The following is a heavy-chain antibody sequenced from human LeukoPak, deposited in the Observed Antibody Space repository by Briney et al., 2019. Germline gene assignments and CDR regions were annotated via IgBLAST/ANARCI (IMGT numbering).Heavy chain of an antibody. J-gene: IGHJ3*02. CDR3: ARGSRDGYNWNGAFDI. CDR1: GFTFSSYW. D-gene: IGHD5-24*01. CDR2: INSDGSST. V-gene: IGHV3-74*01. Sequence: GGSLRLSCAASGFTFSSYWMHWVRQAPGKGLVWVSRINSDGSSTSYADSVKGRFTISRDNAKNTVYLQMNSLRAEDTAVYYCARGSRDGYNWNGAFDIWGQGTMVTVSS.